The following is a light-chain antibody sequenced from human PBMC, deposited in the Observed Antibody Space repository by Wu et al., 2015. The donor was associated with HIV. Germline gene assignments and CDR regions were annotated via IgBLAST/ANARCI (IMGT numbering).Light chain of an antibody. CDR2: GAS. V-gene: IGKV3-11*01. J-gene: IGKJ3*01. CDR3: QQRSNRPFT. Sequence: EVVLTQSPATLSLSPGERATLSCRASQTVSSFLAWYQQKPGQAPRLLIFGASNRASGIPARFSGSGSDTDFTLTISSLEPEDFAVYYCQQRSNRPFTFGPGTKVDIK. CDR1: QTVSSF.